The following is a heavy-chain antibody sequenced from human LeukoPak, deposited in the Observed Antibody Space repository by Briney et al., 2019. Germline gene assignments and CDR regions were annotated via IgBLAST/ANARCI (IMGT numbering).Heavy chain of an antibody. D-gene: IGHD2-15*01. CDR3: ARGGCSAGSCLNFDY. CDR2: IYSGGST. Sequence: PGGSLRLSCAASGFTVSSNYMSWVRQAPGKGLEWVSVIYSGGSTYYADSVKGRFTISRDNSKNTLYLQMNSLRAEDTAVYYCARGGCSAGSCLNFDYWGQGTLVTVSS. V-gene: IGHV3-53*01. CDR1: GFTVSSNY. J-gene: IGHJ4*02.